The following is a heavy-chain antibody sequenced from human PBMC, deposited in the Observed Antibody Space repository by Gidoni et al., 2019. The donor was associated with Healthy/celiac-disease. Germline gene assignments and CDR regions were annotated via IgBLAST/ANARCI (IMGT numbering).Heavy chain of an antibody. D-gene: IGHD3-22*01. Sequence: EVQLVESGGGLVQPGGSLRLSCAASGFTFRSYEMNWVRQAPGKGLEWVSYISSSGSTIYYADSVKGRFTISRDNAKNSLYLQMNSLRAEDTAVYYCANYYDSSGPGAFDIWGQGTMVTVSS. CDR3: ANYYDSSGPGAFDI. CDR1: GFTFRSYE. V-gene: IGHV3-48*03. J-gene: IGHJ3*02. CDR2: ISSSGSTI.